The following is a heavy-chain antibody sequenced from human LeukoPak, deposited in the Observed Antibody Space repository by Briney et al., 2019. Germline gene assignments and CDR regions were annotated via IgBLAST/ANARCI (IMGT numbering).Heavy chain of an antibody. Sequence: PSETLSLTCTVSGYSISSGYYWGWIRQPPGKGLEWIGSIYHSGSTYYNPSLRSRVTISVDTSKNQFSLKLSSVTAADTAVYYSSVGATRDMDVWGKGTTVTVSS. J-gene: IGHJ6*03. CDR2: IYHSGST. D-gene: IGHD1-26*01. CDR3: SVGATRDMDV. V-gene: IGHV4-38-2*02. CDR1: GYSISSGYY.